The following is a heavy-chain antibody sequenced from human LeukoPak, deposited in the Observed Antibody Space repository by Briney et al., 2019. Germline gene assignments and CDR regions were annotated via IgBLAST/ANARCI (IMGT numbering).Heavy chain of an antibody. Sequence: TGGSLRLSCAASGFTFSSYAMSWVRQAPGKGLEWVSTISDSGASTFYADSVKGRFTISRDNSKNTLYLQMNSLRAEDTAVYYCAREYLGGMDVWGQGTTVAVSS. CDR3: AREYLGGMDV. CDR2: ISDSGAST. V-gene: IGHV3-23*01. D-gene: IGHD2-2*02. J-gene: IGHJ6*02. CDR1: GFTFSSYA.